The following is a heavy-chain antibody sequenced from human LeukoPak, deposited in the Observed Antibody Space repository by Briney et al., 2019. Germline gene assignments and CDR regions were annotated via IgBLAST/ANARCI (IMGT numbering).Heavy chain of an antibody. Sequence: GGSLRLSCAASGFTFSSYAMHWVRQAPGKGLEWVAVISYDGSNKYYADSVNGRFTISRDNSTNTLYLQMNSLRAEDTAVYYCARGGVLLWFGETDYWGQGTLVTVSS. CDR2: ISYDGSNK. D-gene: IGHD3-10*01. CDR3: ARGGVLLWFGETDY. CDR1: GFTFSSYA. V-gene: IGHV3-30-3*01. J-gene: IGHJ4*02.